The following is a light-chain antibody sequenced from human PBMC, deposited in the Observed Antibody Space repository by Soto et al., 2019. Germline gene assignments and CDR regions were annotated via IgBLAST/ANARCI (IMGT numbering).Light chain of an antibody. CDR2: DAS. CDR3: QQSYITPYT. V-gene: IGKV1-39*01. Sequence: DIQMTQSPSSLSASVGDRVTITCRASQSISNYLNWYQQKPGKAPKLLIYDASTLQSGVPSRLSGSGSATEFTLSISSLQPEDFATYYCQQSYITPYTFGQGTKLEIK. J-gene: IGKJ2*01. CDR1: QSISNY.